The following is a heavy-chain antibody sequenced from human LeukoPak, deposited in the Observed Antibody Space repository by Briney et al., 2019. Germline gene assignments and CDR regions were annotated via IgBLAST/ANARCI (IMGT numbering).Heavy chain of an antibody. J-gene: IGHJ5*02. Sequence: ASVKVSCKASGYAFTNYYIQWVRQAPGQGLEWMGRINPNSGGTNYAQKFQGRVTMTTDTSISTVYMELSRLRSDDTAVYYCARDRATVPKLEFDPWGQGTLVTVSS. V-gene: IGHV1-2*02. D-gene: IGHD1-1*01. CDR1: GYAFTNYY. CDR3: ARDRATVPKLEFDP. CDR2: INPNSGGT.